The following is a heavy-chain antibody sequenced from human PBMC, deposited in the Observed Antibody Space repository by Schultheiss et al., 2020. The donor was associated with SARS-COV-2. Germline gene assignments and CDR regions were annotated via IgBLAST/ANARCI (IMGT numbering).Heavy chain of an antibody. CDR2: ISYDGSNK. Sequence: GESLKISCAASGFTFSSYAMHWVRQAPGKGLEWVAVISYDGSNKYYADSVKGRFTISRDNSKNTLYLQMDSLKTEDTAVYYCTTDLKEYYYYGMDVWGQGTTVTVSS. CDR3: TTDLKEYYYYGMDV. CDR1: GFTFSSYA. V-gene: IGHV3-30-3*01. J-gene: IGHJ6*02.